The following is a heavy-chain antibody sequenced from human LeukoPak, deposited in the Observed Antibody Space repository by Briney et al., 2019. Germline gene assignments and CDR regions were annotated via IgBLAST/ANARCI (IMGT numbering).Heavy chain of an antibody. V-gene: IGHV4-31*03. CDR3: ARDSSGYPDAFDI. CDR1: GGSISSGGYY. J-gene: IGHJ3*02. Sequence: SQTLSLTCTVSGGSISSGGYYWSWIRQHPEKGLEWIGYFFYSGSTYYNPSLKSRLTISVDTSTNQFSLKLSSVTAADTAVYYCARDSSGYPDAFDIWGQGTMVTVSS. CDR2: FFYSGST. D-gene: IGHD3-22*01.